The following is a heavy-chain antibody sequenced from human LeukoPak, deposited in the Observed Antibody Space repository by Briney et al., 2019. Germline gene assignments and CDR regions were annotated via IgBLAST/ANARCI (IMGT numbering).Heavy chain of an antibody. D-gene: IGHD6-19*01. V-gene: IGHV3-30*03. CDR3: ARKGIAVAGLYYYYGMDV. Sequence: GGSLRLSCAASGFTFSSYGMHWVRQAPGKGLEWVAVISYDGSNKYYADSVKGRFTISRDNSKNTLYLQMNSLRVEDTAVYYCARKGIAVAGLYYYYGMDVWGQGTTVTVSS. CDR1: GFTFSSYG. J-gene: IGHJ6*02. CDR2: ISYDGSNK.